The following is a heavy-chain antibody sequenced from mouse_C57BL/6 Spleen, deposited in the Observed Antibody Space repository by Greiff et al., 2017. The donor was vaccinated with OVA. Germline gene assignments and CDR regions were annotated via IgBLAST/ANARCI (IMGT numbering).Heavy chain of an antibody. J-gene: IGHJ2*01. CDR1: GYTFTSYW. D-gene: IGHD3-2*02. Sequence: VQLQQPGAELVKPGASVTLSCKASGYTFTSYWMQWVKQRPGQGLEWIGEIDPSDSYTNYNQKFKGKATLTVDTSSRTAYMQLSSLTSEDSAVYYCARNPLDSSGYYFDYWGQGTTLTVSS. V-gene: IGHV1-50*01. CDR3: ARNPLDSSGYYFDY. CDR2: IDPSDSYT.